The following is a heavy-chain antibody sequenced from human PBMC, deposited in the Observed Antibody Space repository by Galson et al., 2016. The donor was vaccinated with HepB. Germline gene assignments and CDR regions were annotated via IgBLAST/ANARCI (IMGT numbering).Heavy chain of an antibody. CDR2: IHHSGST. V-gene: IGHV4-4*02. D-gene: IGHD6-19*01. CDR3: ARGKGSIAVAGSLDY. J-gene: IGHJ4*02. CDR1: GGSIRSANW. Sequence: SETLSLTCAVSGGSIRSANWWSWVRQPPGKGLEWIGEIHHSGSTSYKPSLRSRVTISIDKSKNQLSLSVTSVTAADTAVYYCARGKGSIAVAGSLDYWGQGTLVTVSP.